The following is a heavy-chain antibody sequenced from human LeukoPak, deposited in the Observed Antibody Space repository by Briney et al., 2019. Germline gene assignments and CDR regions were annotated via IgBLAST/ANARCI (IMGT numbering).Heavy chain of an antibody. Sequence: SVKVSCKASGGTFSSYAISWVRQAPGQGLEWMGGIIPIFGTANYAQKFQGRVTITADESTSTAYMELSSLRSEDTAVHYCARDVRRGYGLEVDYWGQGTLVTVSS. CDR3: ARDVRRGYGLEVDY. CDR1: GGTFSSYA. J-gene: IGHJ4*02. CDR2: IIPIFGTA. V-gene: IGHV1-69*13. D-gene: IGHD3/OR15-3a*01.